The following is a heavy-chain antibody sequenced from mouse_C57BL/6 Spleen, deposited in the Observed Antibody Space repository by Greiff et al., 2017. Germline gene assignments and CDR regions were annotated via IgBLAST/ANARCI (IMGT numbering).Heavy chain of an antibody. Sequence: QVQLQQPGAELVRPGSSVKLSCKASGYTFTSYWMHWVKQRPIQGLEWIGNIDPSDSETHYNQKFKDKATLTVDKSSSTAYMQLSSLTSEDSAVYYCARSTMVTNYFDYWGQGTTLTVSS. D-gene: IGHD2-2*01. J-gene: IGHJ2*01. V-gene: IGHV1-52*01. CDR3: ARSTMVTNYFDY. CDR1: GYTFTSYW. CDR2: IDPSDSET.